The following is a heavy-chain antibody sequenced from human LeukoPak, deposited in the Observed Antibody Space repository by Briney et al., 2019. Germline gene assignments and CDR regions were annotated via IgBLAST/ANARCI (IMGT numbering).Heavy chain of an antibody. D-gene: IGHD6-13*01. V-gene: IGHV3-66*02. J-gene: IGHJ6*03. CDR2: IYSGGST. CDR1: GFTVSSNY. Sequence: GGSLRLSCAASGFTVSSNYMSWVRQAPGKGLEWVSVIYSGGSTYYADSVKGRFTISRDNSKNTLYLQMNSLRAEDTAVYYCARDSVFRIAAAGTRNYYYYYYMDVWGKGTTVTVSS. CDR3: ARDSVFRIAAAGTRNYYYYYYMDV.